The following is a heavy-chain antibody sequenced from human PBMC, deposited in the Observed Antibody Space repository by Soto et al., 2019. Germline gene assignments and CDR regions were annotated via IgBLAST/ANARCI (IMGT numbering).Heavy chain of an antibody. V-gene: IGHV3-53*04. CDR3: AVLLWFGEPTIDY. CDR2: IYSGGST. J-gene: IGHJ4*02. CDR1: GFTVSSNY. D-gene: IGHD3-10*01. Sequence: GGSLRLSCAASGFTVSSNYMSWVRQAPGKGLEWVSVIYSGGSTYYADSVKGRFTISRHNSKNTLYLQMNSLRAEDTAVYYCAVLLWFGEPTIDYWGQGTLVTVSS.